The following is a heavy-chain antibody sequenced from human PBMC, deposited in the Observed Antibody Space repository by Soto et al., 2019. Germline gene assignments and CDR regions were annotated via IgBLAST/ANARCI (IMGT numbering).Heavy chain of an antibody. J-gene: IGHJ6*02. Sequence: PGESLKISCKGSGYSFTSYWISWVRQTPGKGLEWMGRIDPSDSYTNYSPSFQGHVTISADKSISTAYLQWSSLKASDTAMYYCATTGGHYDSSDQYYYYYGMDVWGQGTTVTVSS. CDR3: ATTGGHYDSSDQYYYYYGMDV. CDR2: IDPSDSYT. D-gene: IGHD3-22*01. V-gene: IGHV5-10-1*01. CDR1: GYSFTSYW.